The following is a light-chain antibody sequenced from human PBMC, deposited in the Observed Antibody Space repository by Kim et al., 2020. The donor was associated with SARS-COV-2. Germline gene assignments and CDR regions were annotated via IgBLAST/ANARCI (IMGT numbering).Light chain of an antibody. J-gene: IGKJ2*01. Sequence: SASVGDRFPITCRASQSISSYLNWYQQKPGKAPKLLIYAASSLQSGVPSRFSGSGSGTDFTLTISSLQPEDFATYYCQQSYSTPRTFGQGTKLEI. CDR2: AAS. V-gene: IGKV1-39*01. CDR3: QQSYSTPRT. CDR1: QSISSY.